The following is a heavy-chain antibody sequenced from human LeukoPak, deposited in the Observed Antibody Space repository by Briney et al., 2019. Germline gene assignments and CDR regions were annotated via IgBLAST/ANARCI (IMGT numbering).Heavy chain of an antibody. D-gene: IGHD1-26*01. Sequence: SETLSLTCTVSSGSISSSSYYWGRIRQPPGKGLEWIGSIYYSGNTYYNPSLKSRVTISVDTAKNQFSLKLDSVTAADTAVYYCASQPYIYYAKGVYYYYGMDVWGQGTTVTVSS. CDR1: SGSISSSSYY. V-gene: IGHV4-39*01. CDR3: ASQPYIYYAKGVYYYYGMDV. CDR2: IYYSGNT. J-gene: IGHJ6*02.